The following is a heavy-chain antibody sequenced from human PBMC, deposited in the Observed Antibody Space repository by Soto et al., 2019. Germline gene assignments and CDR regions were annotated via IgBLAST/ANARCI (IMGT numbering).Heavy chain of an antibody. CDR2: INHSGST. Sequence: SETLSLTCAVYGGSFSGYYWSWIRQPPGKGLEWIVEINHSGSTNYNPSLKRRGTISVDRPKNQFSLKLSSVTAADTAAYYCGRGRAGFFWSGRRDNWFDPGGQGTLVPVSS. CDR3: GRGRAGFFWSGRRDNWFDP. J-gene: IGHJ5*02. CDR1: GGSFSGYY. V-gene: IGHV4-34*01. D-gene: IGHD3-3*01.